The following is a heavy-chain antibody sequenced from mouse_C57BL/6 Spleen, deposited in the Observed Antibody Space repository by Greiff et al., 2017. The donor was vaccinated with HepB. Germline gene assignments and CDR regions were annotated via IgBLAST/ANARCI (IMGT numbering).Heavy chain of an antibody. J-gene: IGHJ4*01. CDR1: GFTFSSYA. D-gene: IGHD1-1*01. Sequence: EVHLVESGGGLVKPGGSLKLSCAASGFTFSSYAMSWVRQTPEKRLEWVATISDGGSYTYYPANVKGRFTLSRDNAKNNLYLQMSHLKYEDTDMYYCARSYYGSSYYAMDYWGQGTSVTVSS. CDR2: ISDGGSYT. CDR3: ARSYYGSSYYAMDY. V-gene: IGHV5-4*01.